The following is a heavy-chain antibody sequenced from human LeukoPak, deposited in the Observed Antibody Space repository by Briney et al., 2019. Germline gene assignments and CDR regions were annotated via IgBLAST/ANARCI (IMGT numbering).Heavy chain of an antibody. V-gene: IGHV3-23*01. J-gene: IGHJ6*02. Sequence: GGSLRLSCAAFGFTFSSYAMSWVRQAPGKGLEWVSAISGSGGSTYYADSVKGRFTISRDNSKNTLYLQMNSLRAEDTAVYYCAKDSPYSSRDYYGMDVWGQGTTVTVSS. D-gene: IGHD6-13*01. CDR2: ISGSGGST. CDR3: AKDSPYSSRDYYGMDV. CDR1: GFTFSSYA.